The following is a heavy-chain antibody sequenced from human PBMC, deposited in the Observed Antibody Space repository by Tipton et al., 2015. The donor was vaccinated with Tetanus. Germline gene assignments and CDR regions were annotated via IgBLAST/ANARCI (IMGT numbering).Heavy chain of an antibody. CDR1: GYSFTSYW. D-gene: IGHD1-26*01. CDR3: ARRLVMPHYGMDV. Sequence: QLVQSGAEEKKPGESLKISCKGSGYSFTSYWIGWVRQMPGKGLEWMGIIYPGDSDTRYSPSFSGQVTISADTSISTAYLPWSSLKASDTAMYYCARRLVMPHYGMDVWGQGTTVTVSS. V-gene: IGHV5-51*01. J-gene: IGHJ6*02. CDR2: IYPGDSDT.